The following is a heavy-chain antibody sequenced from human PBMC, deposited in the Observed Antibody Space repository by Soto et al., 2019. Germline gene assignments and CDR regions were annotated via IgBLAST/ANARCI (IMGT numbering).Heavy chain of an antibody. D-gene: IGHD2-2*01. CDR3: AKGPFPYCSSTSCYASDY. J-gene: IGHJ4*02. V-gene: IGHV3-23*01. CDR1: GFTFSSYA. CDR2: VSGSGGST. Sequence: EVQLLESGGGLVQPGGSLRLSCAASGFTFSSYAMNLVRQAPGKGLEWVSAVSGSGGSTYYADSVKGRFTISRDNSKNTLFLQMNSLRAEDTAVYYCAKGPFPYCSSTSCYASDYWGQGTLVTVSS.